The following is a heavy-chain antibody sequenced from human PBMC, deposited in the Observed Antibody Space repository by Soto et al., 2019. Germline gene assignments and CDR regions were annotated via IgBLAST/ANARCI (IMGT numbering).Heavy chain of an antibody. V-gene: IGHV3-23*01. CDR2: LSASGTNT. CDR3: ARRMAFTPGCYFDY. Sequence: EVQLLESGGVLVQPGGSLRLSCAASGFTFSNHAMSWVRQAPGKGLEWVSGLSASGTNTYYADSVKGRFTISRDNSQNILYLQMNSLRAYDTALYYCARRMAFTPGCYFDYWGQGTLVTVSS. D-gene: IGHD3-3*02. J-gene: IGHJ4*02. CDR1: GFTFSNHA.